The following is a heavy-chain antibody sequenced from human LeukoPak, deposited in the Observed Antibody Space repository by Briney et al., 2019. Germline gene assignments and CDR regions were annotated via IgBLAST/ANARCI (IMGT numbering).Heavy chain of an antibody. CDR1: GYTFTNYW. Sequence: GESLKISCKGSGYTFTNYWIGWVRQMPGKGLEWMGIIYPGDSDTRYSPSFQGQVTISADKSISTAYLQWSSLKASDTAMYYCARRVYDILTGYYGSDAFDIWGQGTMVTVSS. CDR3: ARRVYDILTGYYGSDAFDI. J-gene: IGHJ3*02. D-gene: IGHD3-9*01. V-gene: IGHV5-51*01. CDR2: IYPGDSDT.